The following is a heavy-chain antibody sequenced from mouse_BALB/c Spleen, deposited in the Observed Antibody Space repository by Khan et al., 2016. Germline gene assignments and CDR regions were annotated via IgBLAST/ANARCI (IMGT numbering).Heavy chain of an antibody. D-gene: IGHD1-1*01. CDR3: ARPDCGSSRWFAY. J-gene: IGHJ3*01. CDR2: KNTYTGET. V-gene: IGHV9-3-1*01. Sequence: IQLVQSGPELKKPGQTVTITCNVTGYTITNGGMNWGKQAPGTGIKWMGWKNTYTGETTYADHFKRRLAFTLEPSDNNAFLQINNLKNEDTATYFCARPDCGSSRWFAYWGQGTLVTVSA. CDR1: GYTITNGG.